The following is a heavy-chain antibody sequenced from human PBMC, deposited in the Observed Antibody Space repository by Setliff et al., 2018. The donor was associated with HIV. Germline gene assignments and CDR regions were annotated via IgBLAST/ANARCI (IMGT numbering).Heavy chain of an antibody. D-gene: IGHD3-22*01. J-gene: IGHJ4*02. CDR1: GESFSGYY. V-gene: IGHV4-34*01. CDR2: VNHSGSS. CDR3: ARVKMIAGTDYFDY. Sequence: PSETLSLTCAVYGESFSGYYWSWIRQPPGKGLEWIGEVNHSGSSSYNPPLKSRVNILVDTSKNQFSLKLTSVTAADTAVYYCARVKMIAGTDYFDYWGQGTLVTVSS.